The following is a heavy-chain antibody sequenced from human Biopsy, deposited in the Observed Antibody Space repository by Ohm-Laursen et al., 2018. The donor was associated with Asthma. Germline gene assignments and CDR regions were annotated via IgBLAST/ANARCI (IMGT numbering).Heavy chain of an antibody. V-gene: IGHV4-30-4*01. D-gene: IGHD3-22*01. CDR2: IHHSGTS. CDR1: GASIKTDDHY. Sequence: PSQTLSLTCTVPGASIKTDDHYWSWLRQPPGKGLEWIGYIHHSGTSYFNPSLKSRVSFSRDTSKNQFSLRLSSVTAADTAMYYCARIPRRSGSYFVDYWGQGTLVTVSS. CDR3: ARIPRRSGSYFVDY. J-gene: IGHJ4*02.